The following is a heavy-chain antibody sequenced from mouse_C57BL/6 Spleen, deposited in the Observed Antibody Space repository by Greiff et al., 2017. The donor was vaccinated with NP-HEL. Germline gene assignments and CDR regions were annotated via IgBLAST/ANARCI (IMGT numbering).Heavy chain of an antibody. CDR1: GYTFTSYW. CDR3: ARSYSNSGDAMDY. V-gene: IGHV1-69*01. CDR2: IDPSDSYT. J-gene: IGHJ4*01. Sequence: QVQLQQPGAELVMPGASVKLSCKASGYTFTSYWMHWVKQRPGQGLEWIGEIDPSDSYTNYIQKFKGKSTLTVDKSSSTAYMQLSSLTSEDSAVYYCARSYSNSGDAMDYWGQGTSVTVAS. D-gene: IGHD2-5*01.